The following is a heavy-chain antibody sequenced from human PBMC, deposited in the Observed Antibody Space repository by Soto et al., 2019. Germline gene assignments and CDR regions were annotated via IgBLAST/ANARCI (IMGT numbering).Heavy chain of an antibody. CDR1: GGSISSSSYY. Sequence: SETLSLTCTVSGGSISSSSYYWGWIRQPPGKGLEWIGSIYYGGSTYYNPSLKSRVTISVDTSKNQFSLKLSSVTAADTAVYYCARRRGSDAFDIWGQGTMVTVSS. V-gene: IGHV4-39*01. D-gene: IGHD3-10*01. CDR3: ARRRGSDAFDI. CDR2: IYYGGST. J-gene: IGHJ3*02.